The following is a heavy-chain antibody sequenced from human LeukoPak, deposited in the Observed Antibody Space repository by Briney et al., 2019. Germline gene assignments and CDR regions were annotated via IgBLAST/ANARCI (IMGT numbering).Heavy chain of an antibody. CDR2: ISSSGGRT. V-gene: IGHV3-11*01. D-gene: IGHD3-9*01. CDR1: GFTFSDSY. J-gene: IGHJ4*02. Sequence: GGSLRLSCAVSGFTFSDSYMSWIRQAPGKGLEWLSYISSSGGRTYYAVSVKGRFTISRDNANNSLYLQMNSLRADDTAIYYCATGKRRYSNWGQGTLVTVSS. CDR3: ATGKRRYSN.